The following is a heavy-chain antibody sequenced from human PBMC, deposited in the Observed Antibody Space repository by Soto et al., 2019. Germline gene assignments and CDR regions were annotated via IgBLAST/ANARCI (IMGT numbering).Heavy chain of an antibody. J-gene: IGHJ6*02. CDR1: GFTFSSYS. Sequence: GGSLRLSCAASGFTFSSYSMNWVRQAPGKGLEWVSSISSSSSYIYYADSVKGRFTISRDNAKNSLYLQMNSLRAEDTAVYYCARDLRYPPSYLVVVVDAIHNGMEVWGQGTTVTVS. D-gene: IGHD2-15*01. CDR2: ISSSSSYI. V-gene: IGHV3-21*01. CDR3: ARDLRYPPSYLVVVVDAIHNGMEV.